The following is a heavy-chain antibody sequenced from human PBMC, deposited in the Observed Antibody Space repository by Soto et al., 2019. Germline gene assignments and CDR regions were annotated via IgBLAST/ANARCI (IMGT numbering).Heavy chain of an antibody. V-gene: IGHV1-18*04. CDR3: ARARYSSSWYDVVYYYYGMDV. Sequence: QVQLVQSGAEVKKPGASVKVSCKASGYTFTSYGISWVRRAPGQGLEWMGWICAYNGNTNYAQKLHGRVTRTTDTSTSTAYMELRSLRSDDTAVYYCARARYSSSWYDVVYYYYGMDVWGQGTTVTVSS. J-gene: IGHJ6*02. CDR2: ICAYNGNT. CDR1: GYTFTSYG. D-gene: IGHD6-13*01.